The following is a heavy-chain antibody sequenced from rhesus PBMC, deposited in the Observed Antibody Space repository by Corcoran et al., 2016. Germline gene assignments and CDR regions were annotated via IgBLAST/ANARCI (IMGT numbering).Heavy chain of an antibody. J-gene: IGHJ4*01. CDR1: GGSSSSSY. V-gene: IGHV4-169*02. Sequence: QLQLQESGPGLVKPSETLSVTCAVSGGSSSSSYWSWNRQAPGKGLAWIGYIYGSGSRTNYNPSLKSRVTLSVDTSKNQLSLKLSSVTAADTAVYYCARDLSRFYGSSRSYYFDYWGQGVLVTVSS. D-gene: IGHD4-29*01. CDR2: IYGSGSRT. CDR3: ARDLSRFYGSSRSYYFDY.